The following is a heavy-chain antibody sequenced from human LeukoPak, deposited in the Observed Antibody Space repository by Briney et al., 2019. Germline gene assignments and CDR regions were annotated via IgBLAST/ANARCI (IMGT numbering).Heavy chain of an antibody. J-gene: IGHJ6*03. Sequence: GGSLRLSCAASGFTFRNHAMSWVRQAPGKGLEWVSAISGSGGSTYYADSVKGRFTISRDNSKNTLYLQMNSLRAEDTAVYYCASAVYSSSPDYYYMDVWGKGTTVTVSS. D-gene: IGHD6-6*01. CDR3: ASAVYSSSPDYYYMDV. CDR1: GFTFRNHA. V-gene: IGHV3-23*01. CDR2: ISGSGGST.